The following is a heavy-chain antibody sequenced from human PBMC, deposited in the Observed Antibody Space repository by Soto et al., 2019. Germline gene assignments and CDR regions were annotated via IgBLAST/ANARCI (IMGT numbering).Heavy chain of an antibody. CDR1: GGSISSYY. CDR3: ARVWGGAFVI. CDR2: IYYSGST. J-gene: IGHJ3*02. Sequence: QVQLQESGPGLVKPSETLSLTCTVSGGSISSYYWSWIRQPPGKGLEWIGYIYYSGSTNYNPSLKSRVTISVDTSKNQFSLKLSCVTAADTAVYYCARVWGGAFVIWGQGTMVTVSS. V-gene: IGHV4-59*01. D-gene: IGHD3-10*01.